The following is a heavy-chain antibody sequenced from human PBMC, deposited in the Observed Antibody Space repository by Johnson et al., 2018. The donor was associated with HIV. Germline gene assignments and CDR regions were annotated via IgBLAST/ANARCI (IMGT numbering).Heavy chain of an antibody. CDR3: AKGRGSPPGAFDI. J-gene: IGHJ3*02. V-gene: IGHV3-23*04. CDR2: ISGSGGST. D-gene: IGHD1-26*01. Sequence: MLLVESGGGLVQPGGSLRLSCAASGFTVSSNYMSWVRQAPGKGLELVSAISGSGGSTYYADSVKGRFAISRDNSKNTLYLQMNSLRAEDTAVYYCAKGRGSPPGAFDIWGQGTMVTVSS. CDR1: GFTVSSNY.